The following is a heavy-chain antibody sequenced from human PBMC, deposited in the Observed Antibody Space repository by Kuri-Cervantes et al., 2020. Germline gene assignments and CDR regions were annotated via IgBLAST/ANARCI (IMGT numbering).Heavy chain of an antibody. J-gene: IGHJ4*02. D-gene: IGHD3-22*01. Sequence: ASVKVSCKASGYTFTSYDINWVRQAPGQGLEWMGWISAYNGNTNYAQKLQGRVTMTTDTSTSTAYMELRSLRSDDTAVYYCARGMGENYYDSSGYYDYWGQGTLVTVSS. CDR2: ISAYNGNT. CDR1: GYTFTSYD. CDR3: ARGMGENYYDSSGYYDY. V-gene: IGHV1-18*01.